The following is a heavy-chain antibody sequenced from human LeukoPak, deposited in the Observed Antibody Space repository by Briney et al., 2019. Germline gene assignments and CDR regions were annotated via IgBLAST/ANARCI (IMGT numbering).Heavy chain of an antibody. CDR3: ARGPYSSSWASPTGWNWFDP. J-gene: IGHJ5*02. CDR2: INTNTGNP. D-gene: IGHD6-13*01. CDR1: GYTFTSYA. Sequence: ASVKVSCKASGYTFTSYAMNWVRQAPGQGLEWMGWINTNTGNPTYAQGFTGRFVFSLDTSVSTAYLQISSLKAEDTAVYYCARGPYSSSWASPTGWNWFDPWGQGTLVTVSS. V-gene: IGHV7-4-1*02.